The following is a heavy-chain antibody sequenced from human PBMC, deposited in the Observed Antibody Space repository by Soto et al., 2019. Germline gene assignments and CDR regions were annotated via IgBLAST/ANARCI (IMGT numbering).Heavy chain of an antibody. Sequence: EVQLVESGGGLVQPGGSLRLSCAASGFTFSSYWMSWVRQAPGKGLEWVANIKQDGSEKYYVDSVKGRFTISRDNSKNTLYLQMNSLRAEDTAVYYCARDRTYCSGGSCYYLYYFDYWGQGTLVTVSS. CDR1: GFTFSSYW. CDR3: ARDRTYCSGGSCYYLYYFDY. V-gene: IGHV3-7*01. CDR2: IKQDGSEK. J-gene: IGHJ4*02. D-gene: IGHD2-15*01.